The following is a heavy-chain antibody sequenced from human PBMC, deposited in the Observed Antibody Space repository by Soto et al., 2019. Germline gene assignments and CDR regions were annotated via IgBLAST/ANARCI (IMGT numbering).Heavy chain of an antibody. CDR1: GFTFDTYG. V-gene: IGHV3-30*03. J-gene: IGHJ5*02. Sequence: QVQLVESGGGVVQPGRSLRLACAASGFTFDTYGIHWVRQAPGKGLEWVAVISYDGSNTFYADSVRGRFTISRDNSNNTVFLEMSSLRVEDTAVYHCARVKVVSGNNWFDPWGQGTLVTVSS. CDR3: ARVKVVSGNNWFDP. D-gene: IGHD2-21*02. CDR2: ISYDGSNT.